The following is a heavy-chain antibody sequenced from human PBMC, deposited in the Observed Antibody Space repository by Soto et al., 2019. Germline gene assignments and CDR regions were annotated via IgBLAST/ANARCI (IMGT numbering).Heavy chain of an antibody. CDR3: ARDRIHYDFWSEDYYHYGMDV. Sequence: XGFLRLSCAASGFTFNDYYMSWIRQAPGKGLEWFSYISSSSSYTNYADSVKGRFTISRDNAKNSLYLQMHSLRAEDTAVYYCARDRIHYDFWSEDYYHYGMDVWGQATTVTVSS. D-gene: IGHD3-3*01. CDR1: GFTFNDYY. CDR2: ISSSSSYT. J-gene: IGHJ6*02. V-gene: IGHV3-11*06.